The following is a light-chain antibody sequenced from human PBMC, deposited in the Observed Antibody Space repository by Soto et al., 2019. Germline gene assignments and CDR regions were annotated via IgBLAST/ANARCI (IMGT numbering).Light chain of an antibody. CDR3: QQYNVWPLT. J-gene: IGKJ4*01. V-gene: IGKV3-15*01. CDR2: VAS. Sequence: EIVMTQSPATLSVSPGERATLSCRGSQSDSSNLAWYQQKPGQTPKLLIYVASTRATGIPARFSGSGSGTEFTLTISSLQSEDFAVYYCQQYNVWPLTFGGGTKVEFK. CDR1: QSDSSN.